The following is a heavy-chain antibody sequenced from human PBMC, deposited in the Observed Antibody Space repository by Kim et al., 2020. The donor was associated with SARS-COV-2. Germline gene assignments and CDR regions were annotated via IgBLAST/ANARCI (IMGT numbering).Heavy chain of an antibody. CDR3: AKEEYYYDTSAYYYFDY. CDR1: GFTFSNHA. CDR2: ITSIGGST. J-gene: IGHJ4*02. V-gene: IGHV3-23*01. Sequence: GGSLRLSCAASGFTFSNHAMSWVRQAPGKGLEWVSGITSIGGSTYYGDSVKGRFTISRDNSKNTLYLQINSLRSEDTAVYYCAKEEYYYDTSAYYYFDYWGQGTLVTVSS. D-gene: IGHD3-22*01.